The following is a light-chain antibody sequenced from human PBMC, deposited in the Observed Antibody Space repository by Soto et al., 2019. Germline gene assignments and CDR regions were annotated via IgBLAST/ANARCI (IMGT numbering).Light chain of an antibody. Sequence: QAVVTQEPSLTVSPGGTVTLTCASNTGAVTSGNYASWFQQKPGQAPRTLIYTTDNRQSWTPARFSGSLLGGRAALTLSDVQPDEEAEYYCLLYYGGAHLGFGGGTKLTVL. CDR3: LLYYGGAHLG. V-gene: IGLV7-43*01. J-gene: IGLJ2*01. CDR1: TGAVTSGNY. CDR2: TTD.